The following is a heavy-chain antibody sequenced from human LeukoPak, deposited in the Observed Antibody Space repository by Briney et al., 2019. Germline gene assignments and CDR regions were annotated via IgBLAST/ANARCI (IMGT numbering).Heavy chain of an antibody. CDR1: GLTVSSNY. CDR3: ARGDYYDSRGLGY. J-gene: IGHJ4*02. D-gene: IGHD3-22*01. Sequence: GGSLRLSCAASGLTVSSNYMSWVRQAPGKGLEWVSIIYSGGNTYYADSVKGRFTISRDNSKNTLYLQMNSLRVEGTAVYYCARGDYYDSRGLGYWGQGTLVTVSS. V-gene: IGHV3-66*02. CDR2: IYSGGNT.